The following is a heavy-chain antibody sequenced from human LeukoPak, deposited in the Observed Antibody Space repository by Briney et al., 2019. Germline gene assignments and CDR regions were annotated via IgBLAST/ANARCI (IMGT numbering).Heavy chain of an antibody. CDR3: AIDPNWGTHS. J-gene: IGHJ4*02. CDR2: IGNNGGGI. V-gene: IGHV3-23*01. CDR1: GFTFSTYT. D-gene: IGHD7-27*01. Sequence: GGSLRLSCAASGFTFSTYTMYWVRHPPGKRLEWVSIIGNNGGGIHYADSVRGRFTISRNNSKNALYLQMNSLRVEDTAVYYCAIDPNWGTHSWGQGVLVTVSS.